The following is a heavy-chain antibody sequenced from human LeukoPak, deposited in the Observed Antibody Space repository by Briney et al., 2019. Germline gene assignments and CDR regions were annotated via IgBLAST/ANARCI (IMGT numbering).Heavy chain of an antibody. CDR1: GGSFSGYY. Sequence: PSETLSLTCAVYGGSFSGYYWSWIRRPPGKGLEWIGEINHSGSTNYNPSLKSRVTISVDTSKNQFSLKLSSVTAADTAVYYCARGHSDIVVVVAATRAIDYWGQGTLVTVSS. J-gene: IGHJ4*02. D-gene: IGHD2-15*01. V-gene: IGHV4-34*01. CDR2: INHSGST. CDR3: ARGHSDIVVVVAATRAIDY.